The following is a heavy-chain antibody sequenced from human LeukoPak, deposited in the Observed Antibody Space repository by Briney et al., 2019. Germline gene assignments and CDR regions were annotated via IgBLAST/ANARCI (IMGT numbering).Heavy chain of an antibody. V-gene: IGHV3-74*01. J-gene: IGHJ4*02. Sequence: GGSLRLSCAASGFTFDDYGMSWVRQAPGKGLVWVSRIRSDGSDERYAEAVKGRFTISRDNAKNTLYLQMNSLRDEDTAVYYCARDWFHAIDYWGQGTLVTVSS. D-gene: IGHD2/OR15-2a*01. CDR3: ARDWFHAIDY. CDR2: IRSDGSDE. CDR1: GFTFDDYG.